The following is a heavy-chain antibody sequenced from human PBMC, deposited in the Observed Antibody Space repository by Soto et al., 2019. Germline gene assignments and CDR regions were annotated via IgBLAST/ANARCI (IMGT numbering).Heavy chain of an antibody. D-gene: IGHD2-21*02. CDR1: GDSIRSDKW. Sequence: QVQLQESGPGLVKPSGTLSLTCAVSGDSIRSDKWWSWVRQPPGKGLEWIGEIHHSWRTNYNPSLMSRVTILVEKSNNQVSLELSSMTAADTAVYYCAKGGDWQFDYWGQGTLVTFSS. J-gene: IGHJ4*02. CDR3: AKGGDWQFDY. V-gene: IGHV4-4*02. CDR2: IHHSWRT.